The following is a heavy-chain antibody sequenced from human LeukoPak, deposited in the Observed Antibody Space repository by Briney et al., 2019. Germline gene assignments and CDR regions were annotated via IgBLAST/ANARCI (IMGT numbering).Heavy chain of an antibody. CDR2: INPNSGGT. CDR1: GYTFTGYF. D-gene: IGHD3-3*01. CDR3: ARVRTTTGVVNLGXX. V-gene: IGHV1-2*02. Sequence: ASVKVSCKTSGYTFTGYFMHWVRQAPGQGLGWVGWINPNSGGTNYEQKFRGRVTVTRDTSISTAYMELSSLRSDDTAVYYCARVRTTTGVVNLGXXWGQGTLVT. J-gene: IGHJ5*02.